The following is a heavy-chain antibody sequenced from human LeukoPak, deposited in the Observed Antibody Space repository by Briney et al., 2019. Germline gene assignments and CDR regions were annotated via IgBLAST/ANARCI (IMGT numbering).Heavy chain of an antibody. CDR2: IKQDGNEK. V-gene: IGHV3-7*01. Sequence: GGSLRLSCAASGFTFNSYWMNWVRQAPGKGLEWVASIKQDGNEKSYVDSVEGRFTISRDNPKNSLYLQMSSLRAEDTAVYYCVRQLGGSGSYWGQGTLVTVSS. J-gene: IGHJ4*02. D-gene: IGHD3-10*01. CDR3: VRQLGGSGSY. CDR1: GFTFNSYW.